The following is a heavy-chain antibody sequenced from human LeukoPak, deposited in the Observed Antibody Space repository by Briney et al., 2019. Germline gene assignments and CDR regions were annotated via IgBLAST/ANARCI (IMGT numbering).Heavy chain of an antibody. J-gene: IGHJ4*02. D-gene: IGHD3-22*01. CDR3: ARDGMYYYDSSGYYYFDY. CDR2: IYYSGST. Sequence: PSETLSLTCTVSGGSISSYYRSWIRQPPGKGLEWIGYIYYSGSTNYNPSLKSRVTMSVDTSKNQFSLKLSSVTAADTAVYYCARDGMYYYDSSGYYYFDYWGQGTLVTVSS. V-gene: IGHV4-59*12. CDR1: GGSISSYY.